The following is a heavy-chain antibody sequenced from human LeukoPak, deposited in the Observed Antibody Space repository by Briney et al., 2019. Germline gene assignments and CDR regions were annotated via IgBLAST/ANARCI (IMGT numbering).Heavy chain of an antibody. CDR2: IIPIFGTA. J-gene: IGHJ3*02. Sequence: ASVKVSCKASGGTFSSFAISWVRQAPGQGLEWMGRIIPIFGTANYAQKFQGRVTITTDESTSTAYMELSSLRSEDTAVYYCARERDSSSWYGAFDIWGQGTMATVSS. D-gene: IGHD6-13*01. CDR1: GGTFSSFA. V-gene: IGHV1-69*05. CDR3: ARERDSSSWYGAFDI.